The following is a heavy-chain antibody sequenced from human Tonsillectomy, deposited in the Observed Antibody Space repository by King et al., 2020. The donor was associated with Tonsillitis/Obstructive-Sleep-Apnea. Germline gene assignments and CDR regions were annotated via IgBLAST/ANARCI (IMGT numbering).Heavy chain of an antibody. CDR1: GYTFTSHY. CDR3: ARGGTYFYGSGSYYPFDY. Sequence: QLVQSGAEVKKPGASMKVSCKASGYTFTSHYIHWVRQAPGQGLEWMGLINPNVGSTSCAHKFQGRVTVTRDTSTSTVYMELSSLRSEDTAVYYCARGGTYFYGSGSYYPFDYWGQGTLVTVSS. D-gene: IGHD3-10*01. J-gene: IGHJ4*02. CDR2: INPNVGST. V-gene: IGHV1-46*01.